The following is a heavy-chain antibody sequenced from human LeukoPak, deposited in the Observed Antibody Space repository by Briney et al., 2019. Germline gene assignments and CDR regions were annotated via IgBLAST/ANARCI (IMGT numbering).Heavy chain of an antibody. CDR3: ARDVPMTTVTSEAY. CDR2: IYSGGST. J-gene: IGHJ4*02. V-gene: IGHV3-66*01. Sequence: PGGSLRLSCAASGFTVSSNYMSWVGQAPGKGLEWVSVIYSGGSTYYADSVKGRFTISRDNSKNTLYLQMNSLRAEDTAVYYCARDVPMTTVTSEAYWGQGTLVTVSS. D-gene: IGHD4-17*01. CDR1: GFTVSSNY.